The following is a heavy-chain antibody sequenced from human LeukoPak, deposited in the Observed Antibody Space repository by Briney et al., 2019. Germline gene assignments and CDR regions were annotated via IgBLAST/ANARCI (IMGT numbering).Heavy chain of an antibody. D-gene: IGHD2-8*01. Sequence: ASVKVSCKTSGYPFSTYGVAWVRQAPGQGLEWMGWISTYNGDTQYSQKFRGRVALTRDTSTNTVHMELWSLRSDDTAVYYCARDTNNEIDYWGQGTLVIVSS. CDR3: ARDTNNEIDY. CDR1: GYPFSTYG. CDR2: ISTYNGDT. V-gene: IGHV1-18*01. J-gene: IGHJ4*02.